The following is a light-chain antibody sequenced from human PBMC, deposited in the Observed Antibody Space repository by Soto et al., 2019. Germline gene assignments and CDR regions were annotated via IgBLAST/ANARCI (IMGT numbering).Light chain of an antibody. CDR3: SSYTSSSTPFYV. CDR2: DVS. Sequence: QSVLTQPASGSGSPGQSITISCTGTSSDVGGYNYVSWYQQHPGKAPKLMIYDVSNRPSGVSNRFSGSKSGNTASLTISGLQAEEEADYYCSSYTSSSTPFYVFGTGTKVTVL. J-gene: IGLJ1*01. V-gene: IGLV2-14*01. CDR1: SSDVGGYNY.